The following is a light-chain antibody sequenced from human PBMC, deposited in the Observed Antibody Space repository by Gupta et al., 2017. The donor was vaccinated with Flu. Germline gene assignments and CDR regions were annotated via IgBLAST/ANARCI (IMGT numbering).Light chain of an antibody. CDR3: QQYGGSPPLT. CDR1: QSVSSSY. J-gene: IGKJ4*01. CDR2: GAS. V-gene: IGKV3-20*01. Sequence: IVLTQSPGTMSFSPGEKATLACRASQSVSSSYLACYQQKPGEAPTLLMYGASSRASGIPERCSGSGSGTDFILTISRLEPEDFAVYYCQQYGGSPPLTFGGGTKVEIK.